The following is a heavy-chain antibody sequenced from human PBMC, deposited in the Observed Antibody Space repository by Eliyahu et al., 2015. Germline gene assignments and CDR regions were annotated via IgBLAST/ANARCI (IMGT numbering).Heavy chain of an antibody. D-gene: IGHD2-2*02. Sequence: QVQLVQSGAEVKKPGSSVXVSCKASXGXFSSYXXSWVRQAPGQGLEWMGRIIPMFGNANYAQKFQGRVTITADKFTNTAYMELRNLRSEDTAVYYCAMDPSKDCRTSNCYIGGWFDPWGQGTLVTVSS. CDR2: IIPMFGNA. CDR3: AMDPSKDCRTSNCYIGGWFDP. V-gene: IGHV1-69*04. J-gene: IGHJ5*02. CDR1: XGXFSSYX.